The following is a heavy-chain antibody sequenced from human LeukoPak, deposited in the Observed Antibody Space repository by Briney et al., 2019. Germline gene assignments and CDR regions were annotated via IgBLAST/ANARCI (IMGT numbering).Heavy chain of an antibody. CDR1: GFTFGSYW. CDR3: ARVFIVGGRIIFDY. Sequence: PGGSLRLSCAASGFTFGSYWMSWVRQAPGKGLEWVANIKQDGSEKYYVDSVKGRFTISRDNVKNSLYLQMNSLRAEDTALYYCARVFIVGGRIIFDYWGQGTLVTISS. J-gene: IGHJ4*02. CDR2: IKQDGSEK. D-gene: IGHD1-26*01. V-gene: IGHV3-7*01.